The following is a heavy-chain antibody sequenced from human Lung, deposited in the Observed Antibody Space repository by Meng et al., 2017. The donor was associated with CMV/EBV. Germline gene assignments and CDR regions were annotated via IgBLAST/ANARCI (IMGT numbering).Heavy chain of an antibody. CDR3: ARDNIAARTGGWDYHYYGMDV. Sequence: SETLSLTCSVVSGSFTSYYWTWIRQPPGKGLEWIGYIYYSGSTNYNPSLKSRVSISVDMSKNQFSLKLNSVTAADTAVYYCARDNIAARTGGWDYHYYGMDVWGQGATVTVSS. D-gene: IGHD6-6*01. V-gene: IGHV4-59*01. CDR1: SGSFTSYY. J-gene: IGHJ6*02. CDR2: IYYSGST.